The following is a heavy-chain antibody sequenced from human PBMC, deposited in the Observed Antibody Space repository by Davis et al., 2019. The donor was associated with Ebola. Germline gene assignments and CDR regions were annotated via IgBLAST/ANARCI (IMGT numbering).Heavy chain of an antibody. CDR3: ARYKGGGIFVGSMDV. Sequence: PSETLSLTCTVSGGSISSSSYYWGWIRQPPGKGLEWIGSFYYSGRTYYNPSLKSRVTISLDTSKNQFSLKLTSVTAADTAVYYCARYKGGGIFVGSMDVWGNGTTVTVSS. CDR2: FYYSGRT. CDR1: GGSISSSSYY. J-gene: IGHJ6*03. V-gene: IGHV4-39*07. D-gene: IGHD3-3*01.